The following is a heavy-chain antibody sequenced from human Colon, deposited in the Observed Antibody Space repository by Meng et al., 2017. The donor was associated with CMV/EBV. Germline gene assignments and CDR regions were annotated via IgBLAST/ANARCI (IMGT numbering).Heavy chain of an antibody. Sequence: GSLRLSCTVSGGSISSTSYYWAWIRQSPGKGLEWIGSVYYSGSTYSNPSLSSRLSISVDRSKNQFFLRLSSVTAADTAVYYCARDRHSEVVIALQGTFDIWGQGTRVTVSS. CDR2: VYYSGST. CDR3: ARDRHSEVVIALQGTFDI. D-gene: IGHD2-21*01. V-gene: IGHV4-39*07. CDR1: GGSISSTSYY. J-gene: IGHJ3*02.